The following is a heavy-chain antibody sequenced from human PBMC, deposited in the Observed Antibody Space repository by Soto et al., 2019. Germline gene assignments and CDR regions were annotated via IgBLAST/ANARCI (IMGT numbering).Heavy chain of an antibody. CDR1: GDSISSGYY. Sequence: SETLSLTCAVSGDSISSGYYWAWIRQPPGKGLEWIGSIYHSGTTYYNPSLKSRVTISVDTSKNQFSLKLSSVTAADSAVYYCAGFTVATSTFDYWGQGTLVTVSS. V-gene: IGHV4-38-2*01. CDR3: AGFTVATSTFDY. CDR2: IYHSGTT. D-gene: IGHD4-17*01. J-gene: IGHJ4*02.